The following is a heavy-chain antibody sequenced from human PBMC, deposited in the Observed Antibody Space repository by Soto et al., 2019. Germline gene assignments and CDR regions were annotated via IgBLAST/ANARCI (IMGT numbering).Heavy chain of an antibody. CDR3: DRQVSTVVTKAYFDH. J-gene: IGHJ4*01. CDR2: IYYSGRT. Sequence: SETLSLTCIVSGESISSSSYYWGWIRQPPGKGLEWIGSIYYSGRTYYNPSFKSRVTISIDTSNNQFSLKLSSVTATDTAVYYCDRQVSTVVTKAYFDHWGHGALVTVSS. D-gene: IGHD2-21*02. V-gene: IGHV4-39*01. CDR1: GESISSSSYY.